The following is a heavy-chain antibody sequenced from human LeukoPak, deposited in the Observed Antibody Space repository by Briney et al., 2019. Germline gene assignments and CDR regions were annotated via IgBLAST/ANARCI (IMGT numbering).Heavy chain of an antibody. Sequence: PGGSLRLSCAASGFTFSDYYMSWIRQAPGKGLEWVSAISGSGGSTYYADSVKGRFTISRDNSKNTLYLQMNSLRAEDTAVYYCAKDLAARYYYYMDVWGKGTTVTVPS. V-gene: IGHV3-23*01. J-gene: IGHJ6*03. CDR2: ISGSGGST. D-gene: IGHD6-6*01. CDR3: AKDLAARYYYYMDV. CDR1: GFTFSDYY.